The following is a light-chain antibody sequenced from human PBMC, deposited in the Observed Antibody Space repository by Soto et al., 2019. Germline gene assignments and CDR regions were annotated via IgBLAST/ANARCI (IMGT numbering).Light chain of an antibody. Sequence: DIQMTQFPSTLSASVGDAVTITCRASQSVRSFLAWYQQKPGKAPKLLIYLASRLESGVPSRFSGGGSGTDFTLTISRLQPDDFAIYFCQQYNSHSFYSFGQGTKLEVK. CDR3: QQYNSHSFYS. V-gene: IGKV1-5*03. J-gene: IGKJ2*03. CDR2: LAS. CDR1: QSVRSF.